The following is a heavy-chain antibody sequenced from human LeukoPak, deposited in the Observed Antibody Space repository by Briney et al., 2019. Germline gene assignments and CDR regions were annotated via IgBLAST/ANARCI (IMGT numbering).Heavy chain of an antibody. CDR3: AKPSLIVGATVGFDY. V-gene: IGHV3-23*01. CDR2: ISGSGSGT. D-gene: IGHD1-26*01. Sequence: GGPLRLFCAASGFTFSSYDMSWVRQAPGKGLEGVLAISGSGSGTYYADSVKGRFTISRDNSKNTLYLQMNSLRAEDTAVYYCAKPSLIVGATVGFDYWGQGTLVTVSS. J-gene: IGHJ4*02. CDR1: GFTFSSYD.